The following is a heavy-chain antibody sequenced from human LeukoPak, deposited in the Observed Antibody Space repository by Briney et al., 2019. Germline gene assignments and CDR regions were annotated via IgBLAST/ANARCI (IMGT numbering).Heavy chain of an antibody. D-gene: IGHD4-17*01. CDR3: AKAEGHGDYYFDY. J-gene: IGHJ4*02. V-gene: IGHV3-23*01. CDR1: GFTFSSYA. CDR2: ISGSGGST. Sequence: GASLRLSCAASGFTFSSYAMSWVRQAPGKRLEWVSAISGSGGSTYYADSVKGRFTISRDNSKNTLYLQMNSLRAEDTAVYYCAKAEGHGDYYFDYWGQGTLVTVSS.